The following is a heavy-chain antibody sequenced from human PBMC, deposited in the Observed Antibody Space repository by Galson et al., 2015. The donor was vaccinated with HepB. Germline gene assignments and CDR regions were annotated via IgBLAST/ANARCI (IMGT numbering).Heavy chain of an antibody. J-gene: IGHJ4*02. CDR3: ARGGVTVVTPWYFDY. V-gene: IGHV1-2*04. D-gene: IGHD4-23*01. Sequence: SVKVSCKASGYTFTGYYMHWVRQAPGQGLEWMGWINPNSGGTNYAQKFQGWVTMTRDTSISTAYMELSRLRSDDTAVYYCARGGVTVVTPWYFDYWGQGTLVTVSS. CDR1: GYTFTGYY. CDR2: INPNSGGT.